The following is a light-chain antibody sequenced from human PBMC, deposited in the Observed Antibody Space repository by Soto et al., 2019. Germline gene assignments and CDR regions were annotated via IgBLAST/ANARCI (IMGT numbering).Light chain of an antibody. CDR3: EAWDGSLNVVL. CDR2: TNN. V-gene: IGLV1-44*01. J-gene: IGLJ2*01. Sequence: QSVLTQPPSASGTPGQRVTISCSGSSSHIGTNTVNWYQHPPGSAPKLLIYTNNPRPSGVPDRFSGSKSGTSAPLAISGLQPDDESDYDCEAWDGSLNVVLFGGGTKLTVL. CDR1: SSHIGTNT.